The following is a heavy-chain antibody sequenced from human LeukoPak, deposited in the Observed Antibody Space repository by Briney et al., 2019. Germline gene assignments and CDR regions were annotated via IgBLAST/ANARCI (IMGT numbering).Heavy chain of an antibody. V-gene: IGHV3-30*18. D-gene: IGHD3-22*01. J-gene: IGHJ4*02. CDR3: AKDLYYYDSSAVNY. Sequence: PGRSLRLSCAASGFTFSRYGMHWVRQAPGKGLEWVAVISYDGSNKYYADSVKGRFTISRDNSKNTLYLQMNSLRAEDTAVYYCAKDLYYYDSSAVNYWGQGTLVTVSS. CDR2: ISYDGSNK. CDR1: GFTFSRYG.